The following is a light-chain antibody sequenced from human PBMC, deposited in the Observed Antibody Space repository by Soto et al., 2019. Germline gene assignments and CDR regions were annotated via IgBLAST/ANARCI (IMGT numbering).Light chain of an antibody. CDR2: YDS. Sequence: SYELTQPPSVSVAPGKTARITCGGNNIGSKSVHWYQQKPGQAPVLVIYYDSDRPSGIPERLSGSNSGNTATLTISRVEAGDEADYYCQVWDSSSDHYVFGTGTQLTVL. CDR1: NIGSKS. V-gene: IGLV3-21*04. J-gene: IGLJ1*01. CDR3: QVWDSSSDHYV.